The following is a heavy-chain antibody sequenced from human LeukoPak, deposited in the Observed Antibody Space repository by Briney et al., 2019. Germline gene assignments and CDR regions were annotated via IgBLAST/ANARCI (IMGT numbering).Heavy chain of an antibody. D-gene: IGHD3-22*01. J-gene: IGHJ4*02. Sequence: PGGSLRLSCTASGFTFSGYSMNWIRQAPGKGLEWVSSFGTRSTSIYHAGSVKGRFAISRDNAKNSLYLQMNSLRAEDTALYYCAREVSEGFDFLGQGTLVTVSS. CDR1: GFTFSGYS. CDR3: AREVSEGFDF. CDR2: FGTRSTSI. V-gene: IGHV3-21*01.